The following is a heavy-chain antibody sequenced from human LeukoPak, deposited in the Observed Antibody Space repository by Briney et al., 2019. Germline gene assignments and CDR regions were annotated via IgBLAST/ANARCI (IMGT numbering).Heavy chain of an antibody. CDR2: IWYDGSNK. CDR1: GFTFSSYG. J-gene: IGHJ4*02. V-gene: IGHV3-33*01. CDR3: ASVPLTDYDFWSGYPL. D-gene: IGHD3-3*01. Sequence: PGGSLRLSCAASGFTFSSYGMHWVRQAPGKGLEWVAVIWYDGSNKYYADSVKGRFTISRDNSKNTLYLQMNSLRAEDTAVHYCASVPLTDYDFWSGYPLWGQGTLVTVSS.